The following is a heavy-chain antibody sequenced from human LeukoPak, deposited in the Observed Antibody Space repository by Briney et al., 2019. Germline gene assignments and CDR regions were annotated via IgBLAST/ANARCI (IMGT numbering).Heavy chain of an antibody. CDR1: GFTLSSHW. V-gene: IGHV3-7*01. J-gene: IGHJ3*02. Sequence: PGESLRLSCSASGFTLSSHWMSCVRQAPGKGREWVANIKQEGSEKYYVHSVKGGFTISRDNAKNSLYLQMTSVRAEDPAVYYYARVEGSSWYGAFDSWGQGTMVTVSS. CDR3: ARVEGSSWYGAFDS. CDR2: IKQEGSEK. D-gene: IGHD6-13*01.